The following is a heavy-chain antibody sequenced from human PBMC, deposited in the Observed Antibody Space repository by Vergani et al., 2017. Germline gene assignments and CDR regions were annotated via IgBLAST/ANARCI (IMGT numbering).Heavy chain of an antibody. CDR2: IIPIFGTA. D-gene: IGHD3-22*01. CDR3: ARNLDSSGYYPPSFFDY. V-gene: IGHV1-69*06. CDR1: GGTFSSYA. J-gene: IGHJ4*02. Sequence: QVQLVQSGAEVKKPGSSVKVSCKASGGTFSSYAISWVRQAPGQGLEWMGGIIPIFGTANYAQKFQGRVMITADKSTSTAYIELSSLRSEDTAVYYCARNLDSSGYYPPSFFDYWGQGTLVTVSS.